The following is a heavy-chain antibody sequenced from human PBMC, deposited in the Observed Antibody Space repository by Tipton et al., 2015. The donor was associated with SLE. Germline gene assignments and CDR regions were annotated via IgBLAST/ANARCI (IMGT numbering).Heavy chain of an antibody. CDR3: ARGYYYYGSGRRPHYYYGMDV. J-gene: IGHJ6*02. CDR2: INHSGST. V-gene: IGHV4-34*01. Sequence: TLSLTCAAYGGSFSGYYWIWVRQPPGKGLEWIGEINHSGSTNYNPSLKSRVTISVDTSKNQFSLKLSSVTAADTAVYYCARGYYYYGSGRRPHYYYGMDVWGQGTTVTVSS. D-gene: IGHD3-10*01. CDR1: GGSFSGYY.